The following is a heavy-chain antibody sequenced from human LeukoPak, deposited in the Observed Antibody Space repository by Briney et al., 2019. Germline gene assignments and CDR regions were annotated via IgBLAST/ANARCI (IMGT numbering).Heavy chain of an antibody. Sequence: ASVKVSCKASGYTFTSYYMHWVRQAPGQGLEWMGIINPSGGSTSYAQMFQGRVTMTRDTSTSTVYMELSSLRSEDTAVYYCARESVNVRISRPVNCGGDCYPNWFDPWGQGTLVTVSS. D-gene: IGHD2-21*02. J-gene: IGHJ5*02. CDR3: ARESVNVRISRPVNCGGDCYPNWFDP. CDR2: INPSGGST. CDR1: GYTFTSYY. V-gene: IGHV1-46*01.